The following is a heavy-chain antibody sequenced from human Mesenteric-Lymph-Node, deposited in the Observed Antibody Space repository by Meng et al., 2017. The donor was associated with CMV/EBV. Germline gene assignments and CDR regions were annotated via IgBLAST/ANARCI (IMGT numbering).Heavy chain of an antibody. CDR1: SGSFTGYY. V-gene: IGHV4-34*01. Sequence: SETLSLTCAVYSGSFTGYYWSWIRQPPGKGLEWIGDINDSGNTNYNPSLKSRVTMSVDTSKNQFSLKLTSAAAADTAVYYCARGFYCSSTSCAQYYFDYWGQGTLVTVSS. CDR2: INDSGNT. J-gene: IGHJ4*02. CDR3: ARGFYCSSTSCAQYYFDY. D-gene: IGHD2-2*01.